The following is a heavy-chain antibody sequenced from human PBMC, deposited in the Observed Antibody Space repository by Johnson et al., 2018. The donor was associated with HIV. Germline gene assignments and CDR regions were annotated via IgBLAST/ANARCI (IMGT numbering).Heavy chain of an antibody. D-gene: IGHD5-24*01. CDR3: AKDGYRAALDV. V-gene: IGHV3-11*04. CDR1: GFTFSDYY. CDR2: ITSSGNTV. Sequence: QVQLVESGGGLVNPGGSLRLSCAASGFTFSDYYMSWIRQAPGKGLEWVSYITSSGNTVYYADSVKGRFTISRDNAKNSLYLQMKSLSPEDTAVYFCAKDGYRAALDVCGQGTMVTVST. J-gene: IGHJ3*01.